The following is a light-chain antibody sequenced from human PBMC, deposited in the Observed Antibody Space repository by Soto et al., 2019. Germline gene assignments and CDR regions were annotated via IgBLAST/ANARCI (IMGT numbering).Light chain of an antibody. CDR1: QSVSDN. J-gene: IGKJ2*01. CDR3: QQYNNWYT. V-gene: IGKV3-15*01. Sequence: EVVLTQSPVTLSVSPGERATLSCRANQSVSDNLAWYQQKPGQAPRLLIYGASTRATGIPARFSGSGSGTEFTLTISSLQSEDFAVYYCQQYNNWYTFGQGTKLEIK. CDR2: GAS.